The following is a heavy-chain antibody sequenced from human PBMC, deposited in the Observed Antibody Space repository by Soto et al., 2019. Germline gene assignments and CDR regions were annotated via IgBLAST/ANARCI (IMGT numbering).Heavy chain of an antibody. CDR3: ARGKRKEVATVYDY. Sequence: SVKVSCKASGGTFSSYAISWVRQAPGQGLEWMRGIIPIFGTANYAQKFQGRVTITADESTSTAYMELSSLRSEDTAVYYCARGKRKEVATVYDYWGQGTLVTVSS. CDR1: GGTFSSYA. V-gene: IGHV1-69*13. J-gene: IGHJ4*02. D-gene: IGHD5-12*01. CDR2: IIPIFGTA.